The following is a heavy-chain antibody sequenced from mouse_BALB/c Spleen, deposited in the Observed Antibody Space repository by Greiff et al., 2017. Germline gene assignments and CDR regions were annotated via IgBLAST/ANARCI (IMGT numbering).Heavy chain of an antibody. J-gene: IGHJ3*01. D-gene: IGHD2-3*01. CDR2: ICSGSSTI. V-gene: IGHV5-17*02. CDR3: ARYDGYYGWFAY. Sequence: EVKLMESGGGLVQPGGSLKLSCAASGFTFSSYGMHWVRQAPEKGLEWVADICSGSSTIYYADTVKGRFTISRDNPKNTLFLQMTSLRSEDTAMYYCARYDGYYGWFAYWGQGTLVTVSA. CDR1: GFTFSSYG.